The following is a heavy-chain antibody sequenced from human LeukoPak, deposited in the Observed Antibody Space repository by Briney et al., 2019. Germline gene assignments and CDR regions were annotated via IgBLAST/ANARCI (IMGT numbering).Heavy chain of an antibody. Sequence: SETLSLTCTVSGGSISSYYWSWIRQPPGKGLEWIGYIYYSGSTNYNPSLKSRVTISADTSKNQFSLKLSSVTAADTAVYYCARVGVGYSSGWYGNWFDPWGQGTLVTVSS. J-gene: IGHJ5*02. D-gene: IGHD6-19*01. V-gene: IGHV4-59*01. CDR1: GGSISSYY. CDR3: ARVGVGYSSGWYGNWFDP. CDR2: IYYSGST.